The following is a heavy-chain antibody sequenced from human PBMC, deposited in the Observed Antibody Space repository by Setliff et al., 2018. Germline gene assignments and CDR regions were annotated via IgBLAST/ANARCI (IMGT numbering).Heavy chain of an antibody. CDR1: GFRISFREYW. D-gene: IGHD1-26*01. V-gene: IGHV3-74*01. Sequence: GESLRLSCAASGFRISFREYWMFWVRQAPGKGLEWVARIDKDGSGTVYADSVKGRFTISRDNVKKMLYLQMDSLRTEDTAVYYCTREHTPWVGASHHDCWGQGTQVTVSS. CDR3: TREHTPWVGASHHDC. CDR2: IDKDGSGT. J-gene: IGHJ4*02.